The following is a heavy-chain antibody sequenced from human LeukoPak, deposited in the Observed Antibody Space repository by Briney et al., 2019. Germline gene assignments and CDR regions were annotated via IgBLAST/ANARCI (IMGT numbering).Heavy chain of an antibody. Sequence: SETLSLTCTVSGGSISSHYWSWIRQPPGKGLEWIGYLYYSGSTNYNPSLKSRVTISVDTSKTQFSLKLSSVTAADTAVYYCARAPYAFYADYWGQGTLVTVSS. CDR1: GGSISSHY. CDR2: LYYSGST. V-gene: IGHV4-59*11. CDR3: ARAPYAFYADY. D-gene: IGHD2/OR15-2a*01. J-gene: IGHJ4*02.